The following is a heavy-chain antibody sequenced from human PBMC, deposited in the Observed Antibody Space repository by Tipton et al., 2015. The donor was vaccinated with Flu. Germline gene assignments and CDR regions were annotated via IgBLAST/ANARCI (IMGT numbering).Heavy chain of an antibody. V-gene: IGHV3-30*03. J-gene: IGHJ4*02. CDR1: GFTFSHYG. CDR3: AIGAHYDIWSGYYNY. D-gene: IGHD3-3*01. Sequence: SLRLSCAASGFTFSHYGMHWVRQAPGKGLEWVALLSSDGNNKCYADSVKGRFTIYRDNSKNTLYLQMNSLRAEDVAVYYCAIGAHYDIWSGYYNYWGQGTLVTVSS. CDR2: LSSDGNNK.